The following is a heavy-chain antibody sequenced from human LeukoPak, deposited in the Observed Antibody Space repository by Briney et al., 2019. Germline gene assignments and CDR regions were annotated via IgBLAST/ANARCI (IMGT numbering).Heavy chain of an antibody. CDR2: INPNSGGT. Sequence: ASVTVSCKASGYTFTGFYMHWMRQAPGQGLEWMGWINPNSGGTNYAQSFQGRVTMTSGTSINTAYMELSSLRSGDTAVYYCARDRRGLSNIFWGQGTLVTVSS. J-gene: IGHJ4*02. CDR3: ARDRRGLSNIF. CDR1: GYTFTGFY. V-gene: IGHV1-2*02. D-gene: IGHD5-12*01.